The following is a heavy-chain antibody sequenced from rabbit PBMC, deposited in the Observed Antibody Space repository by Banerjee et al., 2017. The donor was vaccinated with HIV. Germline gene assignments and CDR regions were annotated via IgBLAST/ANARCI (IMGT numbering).Heavy chain of an antibody. J-gene: IGHJ4*01. D-gene: IGHD1-1*01. V-gene: IGHV1S45*01. Sequence: QEQLEESGGGLVKPEGSLTLTCKASGFDLSSYYYMCWVRQAPGKGLEWIACIDAGSSGSAWYASWPKGRFTISKTSSTTMTLQMTSLTAADTATYFCARGVSRANLWGQGTLVTVS. CDR3: ARGVSRANL. CDR1: GFDLSSYYY. CDR2: IDAGSSGSA.